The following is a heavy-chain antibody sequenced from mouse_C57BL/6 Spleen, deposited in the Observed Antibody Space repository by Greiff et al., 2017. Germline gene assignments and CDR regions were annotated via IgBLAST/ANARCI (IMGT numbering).Heavy chain of an antibody. D-gene: IGHD1-1*01. CDR3: VRQGSSYFDY. J-gene: IGHJ2*01. CDR1: GFSFNTYA. Sequence: EVKLVESGGGLVQPKGSLKLSCAASGFSFNTYAMNWVRQAPGKGLEWVARIRSKSNNYATYYADSVKDRFTISGDDSESMLYLQMNNLKTEDTAMYYCVRQGSSYFDYWGQGTTLTVSS. V-gene: IGHV10-1*01. CDR2: IRSKSNNYAT.